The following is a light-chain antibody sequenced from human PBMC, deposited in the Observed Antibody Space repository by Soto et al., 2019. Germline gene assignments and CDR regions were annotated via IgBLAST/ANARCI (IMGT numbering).Light chain of an antibody. Sequence: DFQVTNSASTLSAPVADRVTITYPVSQTINSWLAWYQQKPGKAPKVLIFDPASLKTGVPSRFSGSGSGTEFTLTISNLLHAEFATSYCRQYHGCSPVTFGEGTNVDI. J-gene: IGKJ4*02. CDR3: RQYHGCSPVT. V-gene: IGKV1-5*01. CDR1: QTINSW. CDR2: DPA.